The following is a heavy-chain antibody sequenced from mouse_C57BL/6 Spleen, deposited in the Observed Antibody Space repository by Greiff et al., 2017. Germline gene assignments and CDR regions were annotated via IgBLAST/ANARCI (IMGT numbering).Heavy chain of an antibody. D-gene: IGHD1-1*01. CDR3: ARRGAVVARGYAMDY. Sequence: QVQLQQPGAELVLPGASVKLSCKASGYTFTSYWMHWVKQRPGQGLEWIGEIDPSDSYTNYNQKFKGKFTLTIDKSSRTSFIQLNSLTSEDSADYSWARRGAVVARGYAMDYWGQGTSVTVSS. V-gene: IGHV1-69*01. CDR1: GYTFTSYW. J-gene: IGHJ4*01. CDR2: IDPSDSYT.